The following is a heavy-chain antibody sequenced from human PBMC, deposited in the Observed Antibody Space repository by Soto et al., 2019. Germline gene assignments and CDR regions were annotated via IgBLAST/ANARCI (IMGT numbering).Heavy chain of an antibody. J-gene: IGHJ6*02. CDR2: IIPTFGTG. Sequence: QVLLVQSGPEVKKPGSSVKVSCKASGGTFNNYAINWVRQAPGRGLEWMGGIIPTFGTGNHAQDFQSRVTITADESTTTAYMELNSLRSEDTAIYYCASFDGTLVRGGRSSPYEMDVWGQGTTVIVSS. V-gene: IGHV1-69*01. D-gene: IGHD3-10*01. CDR3: ASFDGTLVRGGRSSPYEMDV. CDR1: GGTFNNYA.